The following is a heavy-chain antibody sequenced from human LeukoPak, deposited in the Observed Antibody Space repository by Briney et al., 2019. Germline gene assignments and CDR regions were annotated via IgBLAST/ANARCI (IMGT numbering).Heavy chain of an antibody. Sequence: GGSLRLSCTASGFTFSSYAMSWVRQAPGKGLEWVSHITYTGGSTYYADSVKGRFTISRDNSKNTLFLQMNSLRAEDTAVYYCAKDPLGVVYFHPWGQGPLLTVSS. J-gene: IGHJ5*02. CDR2: ITYTGGST. V-gene: IGHV3-23*01. CDR3: AKDPLGVVYFHP. D-gene: IGHD2/OR15-2a*01. CDR1: GFTFSSYA.